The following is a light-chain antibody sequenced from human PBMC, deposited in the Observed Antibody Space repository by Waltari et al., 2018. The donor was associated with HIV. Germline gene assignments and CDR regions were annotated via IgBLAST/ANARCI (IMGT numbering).Light chain of an antibody. V-gene: IGKV3-15*01. CDR2: DAS. CDR1: QSIATN. J-gene: IGKJ2*01. Sequence: EIVMPQSPATLWLSPGETATLSCRTRQSIATNLAWYQQKRGQAPKLLIYDASTGAAGVPPRFSGSGSGTEFNLTIDSLQSDDFAIYYCQQYNNWRYTFARGSKVEVK. CDR3: QQYNNWRYT.